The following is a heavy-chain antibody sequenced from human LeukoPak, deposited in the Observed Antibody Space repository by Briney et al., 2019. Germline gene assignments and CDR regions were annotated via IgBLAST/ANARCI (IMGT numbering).Heavy chain of an antibody. CDR1: GFTFGSYW. J-gene: IGHJ4*02. CDR2: IKQDGSEK. Sequence: GGSLRLSCAASGFTFGSYWMSWVRQAPGKGLEWVANIKQDGSEKYYVDSVKGRFTISRDNAENSLSLQMNSLRAEDTAVYYCASAGGDSRSPLPFYYWGQGTLVTVSS. V-gene: IGHV3-7*03. CDR3: ASAGGDSRSPLPFYY. D-gene: IGHD6-6*01.